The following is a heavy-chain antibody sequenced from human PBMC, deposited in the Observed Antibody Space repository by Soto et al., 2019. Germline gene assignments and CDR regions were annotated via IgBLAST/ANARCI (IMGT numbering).Heavy chain of an antibody. CDR3: ARAPLHARVVDH. Sequence: QVQLVESGGGVVQPGRSLRLSCAASGFTFSSYAMHWVRQAPGKGLEWVAVISYDGSNKYYADSVKGRFTISRDNSKNTLYLQMNSLRAEDTAVYYCARAPLHARVVDHWGQGTLVTVSS. V-gene: IGHV3-30-3*01. J-gene: IGHJ4*02. CDR1: GFTFSSYA. D-gene: IGHD2-2*01. CDR2: ISYDGSNK.